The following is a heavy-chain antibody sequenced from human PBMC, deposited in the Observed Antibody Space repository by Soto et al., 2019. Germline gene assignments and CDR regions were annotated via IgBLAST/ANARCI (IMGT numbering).Heavy chain of an antibody. Sequence: QVQLQESGPGLLKPSNTLSLTCNVSGDSITTSGHLWCWIRQPPGKRLEWIGTISYSGATFYNPSLPIRINISIDTSKNHFSLILISVSAADTAVYYCARHDHGAFTINGFDIWGQGTMVTVSS. V-gene: IGHV4-39*02. CDR2: ISYSGAT. CDR3: ARHDHGAFTINGFDI. J-gene: IGHJ3*02. D-gene: IGHD1-1*01. CDR1: GDSITTSGHL.